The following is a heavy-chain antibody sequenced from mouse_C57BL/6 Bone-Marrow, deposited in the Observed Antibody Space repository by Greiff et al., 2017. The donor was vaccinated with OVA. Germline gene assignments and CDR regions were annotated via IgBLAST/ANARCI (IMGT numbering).Heavy chain of an antibody. J-gene: IGHJ2*01. CDR1: GYTFTSYW. D-gene: IGHD2-2*01. Sequence: QVQLQQPGAELVKPGASVKLSCKASGYTFTSYWMHWVKQRPGQGLEWIGMIHPNSGSTNYNEKFKSKATLTVDKSSSTAYMQLSSLTSEDSAVYDCARSDYGYWGYFDYWGQGTTLTVSS. V-gene: IGHV1-64*01. CDR3: ARSDYGYWGYFDY. CDR2: IHPNSGST.